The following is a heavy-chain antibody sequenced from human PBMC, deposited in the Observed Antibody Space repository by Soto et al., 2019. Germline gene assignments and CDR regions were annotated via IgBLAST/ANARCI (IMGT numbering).Heavy chain of an antibody. D-gene: IGHD2-2*01. Sequence: GASVKVSCKASGYTFSSYAMHWVRQAPGQRLEWMGWINAGNGNTKYSQKFQGRVTITRDTSASTAYMELSSLRSEDTAVYYCAKDGTYQLLSFTFDPWGQGTLVTVSS. CDR1: GYTFSSYA. CDR3: AKDGTYQLLSFTFDP. V-gene: IGHV1-3*01. CDR2: INAGNGNT. J-gene: IGHJ5*02.